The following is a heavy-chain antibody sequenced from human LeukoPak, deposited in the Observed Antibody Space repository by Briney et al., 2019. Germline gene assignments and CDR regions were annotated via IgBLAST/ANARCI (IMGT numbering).Heavy chain of an antibody. CDR2: IMQDGSER. CDR1: GFNFSIYY. D-gene: IGHD1-26*01. V-gene: IGHV3-7*01. Sequence: PGGSLRLSCAASGFNFSIYYMSWVRQAPGKGLGWVANIMQDGSERYYVDSVKGRFTIFRDNAKNSLYLQMNSLRAEDTAVYYCARRTHSGNNFGAFDMWGQGTMVTVSS. CDR3: ARRTHSGNNFGAFDM. J-gene: IGHJ3*02.